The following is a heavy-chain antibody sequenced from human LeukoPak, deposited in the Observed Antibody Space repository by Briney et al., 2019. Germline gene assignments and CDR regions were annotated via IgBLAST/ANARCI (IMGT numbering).Heavy chain of an antibody. V-gene: IGHV1-2*02. J-gene: IGHJ4*02. CDR1: GYTFTDYY. D-gene: IGHD6-13*01. Sequence: ASVRVSCKTSGYTFTDYYVHWVRQAPGQGLEWMGWINPHSGGRNSAQRFQGRVTMTRDTSISTAYLELSGLTSDDTAMYYCAKVRDRLSSFYPAAWGQGTLVTVSS. CDR2: INPHSGGR. CDR3: AKVRDRLSSFYPAA.